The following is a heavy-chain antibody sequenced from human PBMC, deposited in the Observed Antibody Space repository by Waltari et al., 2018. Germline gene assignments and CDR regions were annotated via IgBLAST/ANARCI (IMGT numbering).Heavy chain of an antibody. Sequence: QVQLVQSGAGGKKPGSSVKVSCKASASTFSSYAISWVRQAPGQGLEWMGGIIPIFGTANYAQKFQGRVTITADESTSTAYMELSSLRSEDTAVYYCARTMVQGPLSFYFDYWGQGTLVTVSS. CDR2: IIPIFGTA. V-gene: IGHV1-69*13. CDR1: ASTFSSYA. CDR3: ARTMVQGPLSFYFDY. D-gene: IGHD3-10*01. J-gene: IGHJ4*02.